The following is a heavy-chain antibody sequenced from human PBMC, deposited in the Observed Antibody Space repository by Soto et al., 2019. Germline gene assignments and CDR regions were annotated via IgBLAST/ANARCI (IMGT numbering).Heavy chain of an antibody. CDR2: IIPIFGTA. Sequence: SVKVSCKASGGTFSSYAISWVRQAPGQGLEWMGGIIPIFGTANYAQKFQGRVTITADESTSTAYMELSSLRSEDTAVYYCARGRVATIAFYYYYYGMAVWGQGTTVTVSS. V-gene: IGHV1-69*13. CDR1: GGTFSSYA. CDR3: ARGRVATIAFYYYYYGMAV. D-gene: IGHD5-12*01. J-gene: IGHJ6*02.